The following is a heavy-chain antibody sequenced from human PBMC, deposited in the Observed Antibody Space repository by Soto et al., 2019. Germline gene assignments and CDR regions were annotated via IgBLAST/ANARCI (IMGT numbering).Heavy chain of an antibody. CDR3: AREPWDEDY. CDR1: GFTVSTKY. CDR2: IYSGGST. Sequence: EVQLVESGGGLVQPGGSLRLSCAASGFTVSTKYMSWVRQAPGKGLEWVSVIYSGGSTFYADSVRGRFTISRDNSKNTVNLQMNSLRAEDTAVYYCAREPWDEDYWGHRTLVTASS. J-gene: IGHJ4*01. V-gene: IGHV3-66*01. D-gene: IGHD1-26*01.